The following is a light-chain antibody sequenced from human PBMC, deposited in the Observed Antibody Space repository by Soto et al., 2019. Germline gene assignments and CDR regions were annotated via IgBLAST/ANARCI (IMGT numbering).Light chain of an antibody. CDR2: EVT. Sequence: QSVLTQPASVSGSPGQSITISCTGTSSDVGGYNSVSWYQQQPGKAPKLVIYEVTNRPSGISNRFSGSKSGNTASLTISGLQAEYEADYYCSSYTSSSTRVFGTGTKLTDL. V-gene: IGLV2-14*01. CDR3: SSYTSSSTRV. CDR1: SSDVGGYNS. J-gene: IGLJ1*01.